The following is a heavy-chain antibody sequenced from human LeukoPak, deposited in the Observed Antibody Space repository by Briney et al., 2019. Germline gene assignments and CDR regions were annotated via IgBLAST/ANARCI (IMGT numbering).Heavy chain of an antibody. Sequence: GRSLRLSCAASGFTFSSYAMHWVRQAPGKGLEWVAFIRYDGSNKYYADSVKGRFTISRDNSKNTLYLQMNSLRAEDTAVYYCAKLEIQLWWTYFDYWGQGTLVTVSS. V-gene: IGHV3-30*02. CDR1: GFTFSSYA. D-gene: IGHD5-18*01. J-gene: IGHJ4*02. CDR3: AKLEIQLWWTYFDY. CDR2: IRYDGSNK.